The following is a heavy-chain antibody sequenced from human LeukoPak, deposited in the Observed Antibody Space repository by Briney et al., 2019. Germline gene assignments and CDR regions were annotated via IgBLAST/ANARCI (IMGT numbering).Heavy chain of an antibody. CDR3: AKASGYCRSTSCPPDY. Sequence: GGSLRLSCAASGFTFDDYAMQWVRQAPGRGLGWVSGISWNSGSIGYADSVKGRVTISIDNAKNSLYLQMNSLRGEDTALYYCAKASGYCRSTSCPPDYWGQGTLFTVSS. J-gene: IGHJ4*02. D-gene: IGHD2-2*01. V-gene: IGHV3-9*01. CDR1: GFTFDDYA. CDR2: ISWNSGSI.